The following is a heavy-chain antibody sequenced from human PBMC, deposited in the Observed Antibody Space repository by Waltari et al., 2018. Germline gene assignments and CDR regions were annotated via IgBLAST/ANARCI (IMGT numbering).Heavy chain of an antibody. CDR3: ARDEARYYDIMTGGGYYGLDV. Sequence: QVQLQESGPGLVRPSQTLSLTCTVSGGSISSGSVYWTWIRQPAGKGLEWVGHIFTSGGTNYNPSLKSRVSVSLDTSENQFSLRLSSVTAADTAVYYCARDEARYYDIMTGGGYYGLDVWGQGTTVTVSS. D-gene: IGHD3-9*01. CDR2: IFTSGGT. V-gene: IGHV4-61*02. CDR1: GGSISSGSVY. J-gene: IGHJ6*02.